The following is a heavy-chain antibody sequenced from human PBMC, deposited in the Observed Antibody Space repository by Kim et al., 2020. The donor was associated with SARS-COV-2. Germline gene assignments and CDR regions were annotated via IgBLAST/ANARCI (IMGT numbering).Heavy chain of an antibody. D-gene: IGHD5-18*01. CDR3: ARGIGVDTAMVTDYYYGMDV. J-gene: IGHJ6*02. Sequence: GGSLRLSCAASGFTFSSYGMHWVRQAPGKGLEWVAVISYDGSNKYYADSVKGRFTISRDNSKNTLYLQMNSLRAEDTAVYYCARGIGVDTAMVTDYYYGMDVWGQGTTVTVSS. CDR1: GFTFSSYG. CDR2: ISYDGSNK. V-gene: IGHV3-33*05.